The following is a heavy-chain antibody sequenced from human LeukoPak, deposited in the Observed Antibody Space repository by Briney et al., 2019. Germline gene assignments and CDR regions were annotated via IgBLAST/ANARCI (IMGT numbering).Heavy chain of an antibody. D-gene: IGHD4-17*01. CDR2: ISYDRSNK. Sequence: GRSLRLSCAASGFTFSSYAMHWVRQAPGKGLEWVAVISYDRSNKYYADSVKGQFTISRDNSKNTLYLQMNSLRDEDTAVYYCARGGSDYGQFDYWGQGTLVTVSS. CDR1: GFTFSSYA. J-gene: IGHJ4*02. V-gene: IGHV3-30-3*01. CDR3: ARGGSDYGQFDY.